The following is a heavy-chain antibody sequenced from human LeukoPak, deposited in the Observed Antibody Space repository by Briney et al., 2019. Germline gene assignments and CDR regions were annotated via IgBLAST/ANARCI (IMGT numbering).Heavy chain of an antibody. Sequence: GASVKVSRKTSGYRFSDYYMHWVRQAPGQGLEWMGWVNSNSGGTHYAQKFEGRVTMTRDTSISTAYMELSRLKSDDTAVYYCARGYCSGGSCYHFESWGQGTLVTVSS. V-gene: IGHV1-2*02. CDR3: ARGYCSGGSCYHFES. J-gene: IGHJ4*02. CDR1: GYRFSDYY. CDR2: VNSNSGGT. D-gene: IGHD2-15*01.